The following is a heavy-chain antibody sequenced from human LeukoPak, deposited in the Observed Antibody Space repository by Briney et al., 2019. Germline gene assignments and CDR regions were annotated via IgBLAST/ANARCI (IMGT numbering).Heavy chain of an antibody. CDR3: ARLRVSGSYLYYFDY. Sequence: GGSLRLSCTASGFTFSAYAMMWVRQAPGKGPEWVSAIRGGGTSEFYADSVKGRFRISRDNSKDTLFLQMNSLRAEDTAVYYCARLRVSGSYLYYFDYWGQGTLVTVSS. V-gene: IGHV3-23*01. J-gene: IGHJ4*02. CDR2: IRGGGTSE. CDR1: GFTFSAYA. D-gene: IGHD1-26*01.